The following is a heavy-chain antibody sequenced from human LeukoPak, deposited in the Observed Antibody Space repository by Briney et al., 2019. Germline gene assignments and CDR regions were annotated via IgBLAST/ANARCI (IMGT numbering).Heavy chain of an antibody. CDR3: ARDLLAYCGGDCYSGSDY. CDR2: IIPIFGTA. Sequence: ESSVKVSCTASGGTFSSYAISWVRQAPGQGLEWMGGIIPIFGTANYAQKFQGRVTITADESTSTAYMELSSLRSEDTAVYYCARDLLAYCGGDCYSGSDYWGQGTLVTVSS. D-gene: IGHD2-21*02. V-gene: IGHV1-69*13. CDR1: GGTFSSYA. J-gene: IGHJ4*02.